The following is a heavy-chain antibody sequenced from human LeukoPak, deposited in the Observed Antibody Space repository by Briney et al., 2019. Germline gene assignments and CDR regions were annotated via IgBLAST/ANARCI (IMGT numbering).Heavy chain of an antibody. Sequence: PSETLSLTCTVSGGSISSCYWGWIRQPPGKGLEWVGYIYYSGSTNYNPSLKSRVTISVDTSKNQFSLKLSSVTAADTAVYYCARASITMVRGVDYWGQGTLVTVSS. J-gene: IGHJ4*02. V-gene: IGHV4-59*01. CDR2: IYYSGST. CDR1: GGSISSCY. CDR3: ARASITMVRGVDY. D-gene: IGHD3-10*01.